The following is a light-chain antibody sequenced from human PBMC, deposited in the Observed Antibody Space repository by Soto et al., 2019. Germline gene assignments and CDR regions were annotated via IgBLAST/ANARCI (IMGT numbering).Light chain of an antibody. V-gene: IGLV1-51*01. J-gene: IGLJ3*02. CDR2: DNN. CDR3: GTWDDSLRAGV. CDR1: SSNIGNNY. Sequence: QSVLTQPPSVSAAPGQKVTISCSGSSSNIGNNYVSWYQQLPGTAPKLLTYDNNKRPSGIPDRFSDSRSGTSATLDITGLQTGDEADYYCGTWDDSLRAGVFCGGTKVTVL.